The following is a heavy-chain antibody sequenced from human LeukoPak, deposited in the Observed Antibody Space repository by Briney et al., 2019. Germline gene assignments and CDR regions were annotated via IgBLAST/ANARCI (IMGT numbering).Heavy chain of an antibody. CDR1: GGSITTYF. CDR3: ARGLYCGGDCYPDGFDI. D-gene: IGHD2-21*02. J-gene: IGHJ3*02. CDR2: INYSGST. V-gene: IGHV4-59*01. Sequence: SETLSLTCTVSGGSITTYFWSWIRLAPGKGLEWIGFINYSGSTNSNPALKSRLTMSIDTSRNHFSLKLSSVTAADTAVYYCARGLYCGGDCYPDGFDIWGQGTMVTVSS.